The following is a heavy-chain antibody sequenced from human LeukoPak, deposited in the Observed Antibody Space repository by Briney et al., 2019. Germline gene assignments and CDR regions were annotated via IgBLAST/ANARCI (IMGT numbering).Heavy chain of an antibody. CDR1: GGSFSGYY. D-gene: IGHD3-3*01. J-gene: IGHJ4*02. Sequence: SETLSLTCAVYGGSFSGYYWSWIRQPPGKGLEWMGYIYYSGSTKYNPSLKSRVTISVDTSKNQFSLRLSSVTAADTAVYYCARTFGVEYFDYWGQGTLVTVSS. CDR2: IYYSGST. V-gene: IGHV4-59*01. CDR3: ARTFGVEYFDY.